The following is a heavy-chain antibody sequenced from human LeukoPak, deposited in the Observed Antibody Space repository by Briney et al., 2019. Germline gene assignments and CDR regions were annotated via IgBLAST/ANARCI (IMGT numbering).Heavy chain of an antibody. CDR1: GFTFSSYE. Sequence: GGSLRLSCAASGFTFSSYEMNWVRQAPGKGLEWVSYISSSGSTIYYADSVKGRFTISRDNAKNSLYLQMNSLRAEDTAVYYCAELGITMIGDVWGKGTTVTVSS. V-gene: IGHV3-48*03. CDR2: ISSSGSTI. J-gene: IGHJ6*04. CDR3: AELGITMIGDV. D-gene: IGHD3-10*02.